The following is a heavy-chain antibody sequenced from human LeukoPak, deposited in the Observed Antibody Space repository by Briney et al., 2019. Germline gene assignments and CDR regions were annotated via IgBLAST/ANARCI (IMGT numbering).Heavy chain of an antibody. CDR2: IYTSGST. Sequence: SETLSLTCTVSGGSISGYYWSWIRQPAGKGLEWLGRIYTSGSTNYNPSLRSRVTMSVDTSKNQFSLKLSSVTAADTAVYYCARGVVPAAMVWAVSPAAFDYWGQGILVTVSS. J-gene: IGHJ4*02. CDR1: GGSISGYY. D-gene: IGHD2-2*01. V-gene: IGHV4-4*07. CDR3: ARGVVPAAMVWAVSPAAFDY.